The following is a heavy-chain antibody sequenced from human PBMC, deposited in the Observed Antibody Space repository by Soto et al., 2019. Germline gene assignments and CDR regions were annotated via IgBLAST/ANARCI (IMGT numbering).Heavy chain of an antibody. Sequence: QVQLQESGPGLVKPSETLSLTCTVSGGSLTSYYWSWIRQPPGKGLEWIGFVYYTGIARYNPSLKSRVTISVDTSKNQFSLKLTSVTAADSAIYYCATRIVSTETFVYWGQRTLVTVSS. J-gene: IGHJ4*02. V-gene: IGHV4-59*08. CDR3: ATRIVSTETFVY. CDR2: VYYTGIA. CDR1: GGSLTSYY. D-gene: IGHD5-12*01.